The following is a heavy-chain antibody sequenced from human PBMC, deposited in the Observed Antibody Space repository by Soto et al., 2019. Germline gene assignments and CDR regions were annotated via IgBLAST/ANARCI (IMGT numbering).Heavy chain of an antibody. CDR2: INHSGST. J-gene: IGHJ4*02. D-gene: IGHD3-16*02. CDR1: GGSFSGYY. CDR3: ARGPIYDYVLGSYRHSPRLYFDY. V-gene: IGHV4-34*01. Sequence: PSETLSLTCAVYGGSFSGYYWSWIRQPPGKGLEWIGEINHSGSTNYNPSLKSRVTISVDTSKNQFSLKLSSVTAADTAVYYCARGPIYDYVLGSYRHSPRLYFDYWGQGTLVTVSS.